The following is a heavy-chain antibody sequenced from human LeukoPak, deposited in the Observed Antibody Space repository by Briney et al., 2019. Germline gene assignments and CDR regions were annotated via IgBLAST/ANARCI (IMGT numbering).Heavy chain of an antibody. CDR1: GFTFSSYG. Sequence: QTGGSLRLSCAASGFTFSSYGMSWVRQAPGKGLEWVSAISGSGGSTYYADSVKGRFTISRDNSKNTLYLQMNSLRAEDTAVYYCAKDSYYYDSNGYDFDYWGQGTLVTVSS. D-gene: IGHD3-22*01. CDR3: AKDSYYYDSNGYDFDY. J-gene: IGHJ4*02. V-gene: IGHV3-23*01. CDR2: ISGSGGST.